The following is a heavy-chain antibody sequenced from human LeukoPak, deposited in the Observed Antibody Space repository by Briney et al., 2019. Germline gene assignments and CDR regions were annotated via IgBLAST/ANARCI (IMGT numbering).Heavy chain of an antibody. CDR3: ARDGGVVVPAAMYYYFDY. Sequence: ASVKVSCKASGYTFTSYAMNWVRRAPGQGLEWMGWIITNTGNPTYAQGFTGRFVFSLDTSVSTAYLQISSLKAEDTAVYYCARDGGVVVPAAMYYYFDYWGQGTLVTVSS. J-gene: IGHJ4*02. D-gene: IGHD2-2*01. CDR1: GYTFTSYA. CDR2: IITNTGNP. V-gene: IGHV7-4-1*02.